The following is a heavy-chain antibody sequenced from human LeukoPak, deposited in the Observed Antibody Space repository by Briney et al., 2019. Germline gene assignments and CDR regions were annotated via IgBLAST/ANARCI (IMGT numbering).Heavy chain of an antibody. CDR1: GFTFSSYE. D-gene: IGHD6-6*01. CDR2: ISSSGSTI. CDR3: ARDSSSASPFDY. J-gene: IGHJ4*02. V-gene: IGHV3-48*03. Sequence: PGGSLRLSCAASGFTFSSYEMNWVRQAPGKGLEWVSYISSSGSTIYYADSVKGRFTISRDNAKNSLYLQMNSLRAEDTAVYYCARDSSSASPFDYWGQGTLVTVSS.